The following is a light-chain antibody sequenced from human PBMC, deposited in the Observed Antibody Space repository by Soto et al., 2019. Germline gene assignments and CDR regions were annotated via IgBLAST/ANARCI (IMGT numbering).Light chain of an antibody. CDR1: QSVSNN. V-gene: IGKV3-15*01. Sequence: EIVSPQSPGTLSLSPGERATLSCRASQSVSNNYLAWYQQKPGQAPRLLIYGASTRATGIQARFSGSGSGTEFTLTISSLQSEDFAVYYCKQYNNWPLTVGGGTKVDIK. J-gene: IGKJ4*01. CDR3: KQYNNWPLT. CDR2: GAS.